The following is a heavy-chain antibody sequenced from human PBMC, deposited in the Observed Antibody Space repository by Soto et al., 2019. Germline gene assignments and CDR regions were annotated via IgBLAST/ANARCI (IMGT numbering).Heavy chain of an antibody. J-gene: IGHJ4*02. D-gene: IGHD4-17*01. CDR1: GTSLSGLP. CDR3: AAGVTTFDH. V-gene: IGHV1-24*01. Sequence: ASVKVSCKVSGTSLSGLPMHWVRQAPGKGLEWMGSLDYEEGERSFAHRFQGRLTVTEDTSTDTAYMELSSLMSEDTAVYYCAAGVTTFDHWGQGTLVTVSS. CDR2: LDYEEGER.